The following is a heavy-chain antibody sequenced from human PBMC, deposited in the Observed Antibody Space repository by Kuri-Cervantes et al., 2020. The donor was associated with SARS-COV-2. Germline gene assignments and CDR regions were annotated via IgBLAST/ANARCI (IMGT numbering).Heavy chain of an antibody. Sequence: GESLKISCAASGFTFSSYGMHWVRQAPGKGLEWVAVISYDGSNKYYADSVKGRFTLSRDNSKNTLYLQMNSLRAEDTAVYYCARDDYDFWSGLPYYMDVWGKGTTVTVSS. D-gene: IGHD3-3*01. CDR1: GFTFSSYG. V-gene: IGHV3-30*03. J-gene: IGHJ6*03. CDR3: ARDDYDFWSGLPYYMDV. CDR2: ISYDGSNK.